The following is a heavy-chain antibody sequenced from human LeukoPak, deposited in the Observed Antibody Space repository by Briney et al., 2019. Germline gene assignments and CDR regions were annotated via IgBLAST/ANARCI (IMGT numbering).Heavy chain of an antibody. Sequence: PGGSLRLSCAASGFTFSTYSMNWVRRAPGKGLEWISVIYPSGDKTYYANSVKGRFTISRDNSTGTLFLQMHSLTAEDTAVYFCAKDRSPDSGYDIDSWGQGTLVTVSS. V-gene: IGHV3-23*01. J-gene: IGHJ4*02. CDR1: GFTFSTYS. CDR3: AKDRSPDSGYDIDS. D-gene: IGHD5-12*01. CDR2: IYPSGDKT.